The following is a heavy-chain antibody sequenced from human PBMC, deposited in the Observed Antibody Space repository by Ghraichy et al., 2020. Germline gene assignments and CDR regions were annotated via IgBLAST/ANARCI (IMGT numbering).Heavy chain of an antibody. J-gene: IGHJ4*02. Sequence: GESLNISCAASGFTFSSYSMNWVRQAPGKGLEWVSSISSSSSYIYYADSVKGRFTISRDNAKNSLYLQMNSLRAEDTAAYYCARERCSTSCYIDYWGQGTLVTVSS. CDR3: ARERCSTSCYIDY. D-gene: IGHD2-2*02. V-gene: IGHV3-21*01. CDR2: ISSSSSYI. CDR1: GFTFSSYS.